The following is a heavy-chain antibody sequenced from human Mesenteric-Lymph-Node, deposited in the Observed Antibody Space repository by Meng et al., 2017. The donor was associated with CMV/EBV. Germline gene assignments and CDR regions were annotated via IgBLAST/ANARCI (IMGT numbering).Heavy chain of an antibody. CDR3: ARDQYYDSSGYLDFDY. CDR1: GFTFSSCE. D-gene: IGHD3-22*01. J-gene: IGHJ4*02. V-gene: IGHV3-48*03. CDR2: ISSSGSTI. Sequence: GGSLRLSCAASGFTFSSCEMNWVRQSPGKGLEWVSYISSSGSTIYYADSVKGRFTISRDNAKNSLYLQMNSLRAEDTAVYYCARDQYYDSSGYLDFDYWGQGTLVTVSS.